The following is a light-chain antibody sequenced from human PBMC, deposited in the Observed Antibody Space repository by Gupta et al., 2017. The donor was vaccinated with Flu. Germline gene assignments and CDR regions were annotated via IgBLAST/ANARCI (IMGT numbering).Light chain of an antibody. CDR1: QSVLYNKNY. CDR3: QHYYSIPWT. CDR2: RAS. V-gene: IGKV4-1*01. J-gene: IGKJ1*01. Sequence: IVMTQSPDSLAVSLGARATINCKSSQSVLYNKNYLAWYQQKVGQPPRLLISRASTRESGVPDRFSGSGSGTAFTLTISNLQPEDVAVYYCQHYYSIPWTFGQGTKVEIK.